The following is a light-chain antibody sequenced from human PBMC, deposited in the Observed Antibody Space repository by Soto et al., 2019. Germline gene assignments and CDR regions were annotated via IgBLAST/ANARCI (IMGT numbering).Light chain of an antibody. J-gene: IGKJ1*01. Sequence: IVLTQSPATLSVSPGERATLSCRASQSVGADLAWYQRKPGQAPRLLIYGASSRAPGIPARFSGSGSGTDFTLTISSLQPEDFATYYCQQSYSTPLTFGQGTKVDI. CDR3: QQSYSTPLT. CDR1: QSVGAD. V-gene: IGKV3-15*01. CDR2: GAS.